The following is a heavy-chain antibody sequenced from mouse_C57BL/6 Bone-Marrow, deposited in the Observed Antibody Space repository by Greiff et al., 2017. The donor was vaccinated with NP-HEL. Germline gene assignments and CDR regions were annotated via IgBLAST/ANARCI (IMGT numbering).Heavy chain of an antibody. D-gene: IGHD2-12*01. V-gene: IGHV1-55*01. CDR2: IYPGSGST. CDR3: ARFRVIYYSYFDY. J-gene: IGHJ2*01. Sequence: VQLQQPGAELVKPGASVKMSCKASGYTFTSYWITWVKRRPGQGLEWIGDIYPGSGSTNYNEKFKSKATLTVDTSSSTAYMQLSSLTSEDSAVYYCARFRVIYYSYFDYWGQGTTLTVSS. CDR1: GYTFTSYW.